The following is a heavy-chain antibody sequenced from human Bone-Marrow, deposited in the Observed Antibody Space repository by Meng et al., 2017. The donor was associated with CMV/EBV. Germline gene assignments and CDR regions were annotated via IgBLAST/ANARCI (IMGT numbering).Heavy chain of an antibody. CDR3: AREYQLLSWSYYGMDV. D-gene: IGHD2-2*01. CDR1: GSTFSTYA. CDR2: IIHILGFA. J-gene: IGHJ6*02. Sequence: SVKVSCKASGSTFSTYASSWVRQAPGQGLEWMGGIIHILGFANYAQKFQGRVTITADRPTSTVYMGLSSLRSEDTAVYYCAREYQLLSWSYYGMDVWGQGTTVTVSS. V-gene: IGHV1-69*10.